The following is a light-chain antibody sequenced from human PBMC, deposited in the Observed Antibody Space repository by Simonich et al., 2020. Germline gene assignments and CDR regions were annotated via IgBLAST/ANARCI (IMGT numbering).Light chain of an antibody. CDR1: QSVLYSSNNKNY. J-gene: IGKJ1*01. CDR3: QQYYSTPWT. V-gene: IGKV4-1*01. Sequence: DIVMTQSPDSLAVSLGERANINCKSSQSVLYSSNNKNYLAWYQQKPGQPPKLLIYRASTRESGVPDRFSGSGSGTDFTLTISSLQAEDVAVYYCQQYYSTPWTFGQGTKVEIK. CDR2: RAS.